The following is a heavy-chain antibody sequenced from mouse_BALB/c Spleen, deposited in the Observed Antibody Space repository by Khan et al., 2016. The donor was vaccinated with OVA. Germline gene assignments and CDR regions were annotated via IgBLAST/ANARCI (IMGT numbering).Heavy chain of an antibody. CDR1: GYSITSDYA. V-gene: IGHV3-2*02. CDR2: INYSGGT. Sequence: EVQLQESGPGLVKPSQSLSLTCTVTGYSITSDYAWNWIRQFPGNKLEWMGYINYSGGTTYLPSLKSRISITRDTSKNQFFLQLNSVTTEDTATYYCARTARIKYWGQGTTLTVSS. J-gene: IGHJ2*01. D-gene: IGHD1-2*01. CDR3: ARTARIKY.